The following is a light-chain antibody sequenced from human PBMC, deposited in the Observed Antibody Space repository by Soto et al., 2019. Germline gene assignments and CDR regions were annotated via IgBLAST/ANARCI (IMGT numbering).Light chain of an antibody. CDR2: DAS. J-gene: IGKJ2*01. Sequence: DIQMTQSPSTLSASVGDRVTITCRASQSISSWLAWYQQKPGKAPKLLIYDASSLESGVPSRFSGSGSGTEFTLTISSLQPDDFTTYYCQQYNSYPYTFDHGTKLEIK. CDR3: QQYNSYPYT. CDR1: QSISSW. V-gene: IGKV1-5*01.